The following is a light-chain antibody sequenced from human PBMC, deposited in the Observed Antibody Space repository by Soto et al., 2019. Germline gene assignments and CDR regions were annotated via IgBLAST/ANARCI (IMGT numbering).Light chain of an antibody. CDR3: RSYTSSSTHV. Sequence: QSVLTQPASVSVSPGQSITISCTGTSSDVGGYNYVSWYQQHPGKAPKLMIYDVSNRPSGVSNRFSGSKSGNTASLTISGLQAEDEADYYCRSYTSSSTHVFGTGTKVTVL. CDR2: DVS. J-gene: IGLJ1*01. CDR1: SSDVGGYNY. V-gene: IGLV2-14*01.